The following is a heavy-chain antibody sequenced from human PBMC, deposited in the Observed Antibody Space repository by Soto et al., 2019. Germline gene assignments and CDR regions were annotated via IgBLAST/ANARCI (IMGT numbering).Heavy chain of an antibody. V-gene: IGHV4-39*01. J-gene: IGHJ4*02. CDR3: ARLGSDVADYYDSSGYYYGIWAFDY. D-gene: IGHD3-22*01. Sequence: KSSETLSLTCTVSGGSISSSSYYWGWIRQPPGKGLEWIGSIYYSGSTYYNPSLKSRVTISVDTSKNQFSLKLSSVTAADTAVYYCARLGSDVADYYDSSGYYYGIWAFDYWGQGTLVTVSS. CDR1: GGSISSSSYY. CDR2: IYYSGST.